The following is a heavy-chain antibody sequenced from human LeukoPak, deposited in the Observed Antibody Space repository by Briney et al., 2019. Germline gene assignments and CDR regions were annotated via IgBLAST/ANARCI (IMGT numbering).Heavy chain of an antibody. CDR2: IYYSGST. CDR1: GGSFSDYY. CDR3: TRENHFYCSSTSCYDFDY. V-gene: IGHV4-30-4*08. D-gene: IGHD2-2*01. Sequence: SETLSLTCAVYGGSFSDYYWSWIRQPPVKGLEWIGYIYYSGSTYYNPSLKSRVTISVDTSKNQFSLKLSSVAAADTAVYYSTRENHFYCSSTSCYDFDYWREGTMATVSS. J-gene: IGHJ4*02.